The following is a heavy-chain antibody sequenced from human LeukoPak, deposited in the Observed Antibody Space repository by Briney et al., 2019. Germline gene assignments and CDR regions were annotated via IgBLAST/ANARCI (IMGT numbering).Heavy chain of an antibody. J-gene: IGHJ3*02. Sequence: ASVKVSCKASGYTFTSCRISWVRQAPGQGLEWMGWISAYNGNTNYAQKLQGRVTMTTDTSTSTAYMELRSLRSDDTAVYCCARDIWPTYYYDSSGTELDAFDIWGQGTMVTVSS. D-gene: IGHD3-22*01. CDR3: ARDIWPTYYYDSSGTELDAFDI. CDR2: ISAYNGNT. V-gene: IGHV1-18*01. CDR1: GYTFTSCR.